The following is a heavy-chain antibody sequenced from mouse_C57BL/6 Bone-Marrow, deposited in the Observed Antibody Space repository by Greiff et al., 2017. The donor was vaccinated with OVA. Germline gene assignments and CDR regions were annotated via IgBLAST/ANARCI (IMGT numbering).Heavy chain of an antibody. CDR2: ISGGGGNT. Sequence: EVQGVESGGGLVKPGGSLKLSCAASGFTFSSYTMSWVRQTPEKRLEWVATISGGGGNTYYPDSVKGRFTISRDNAKNTLYLQMSSLRSEDTALYYCARQVYYCGSSPHWYFDVWGTGTTVTVSA. CDR3: ARQVYYCGSSPHWYFDV. D-gene: IGHD1-1*01. V-gene: IGHV5-9*01. J-gene: IGHJ1*03. CDR1: GFTFSSYT.